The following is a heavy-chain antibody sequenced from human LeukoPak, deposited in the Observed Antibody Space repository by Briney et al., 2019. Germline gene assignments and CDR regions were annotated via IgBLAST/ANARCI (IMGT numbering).Heavy chain of an antibody. Sequence: GASVKVSCKASGYTFTSYDINWVRQATGQGLEWMGWMNPNSGNTGYAQKFQGRVTITRNTSISTACMELSSLRSEDTAVYYCARVPRGYCSSTSCYARLGFDPWGQGTLVAVSS. V-gene: IGHV1-8*03. CDR1: GYTFTSYD. CDR2: MNPNSGNT. CDR3: ARVPRGYCSSTSCYARLGFDP. D-gene: IGHD2-2*01. J-gene: IGHJ5*02.